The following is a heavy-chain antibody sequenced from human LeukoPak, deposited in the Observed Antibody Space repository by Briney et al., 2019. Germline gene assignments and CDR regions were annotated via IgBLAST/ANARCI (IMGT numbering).Heavy chain of an antibody. D-gene: IGHD3-3*01. J-gene: IGHJ5*02. CDR3: ARVGVSGYTDWFDP. CDR2: IIPIFGTA. V-gene: IGHV1-69*05. CDR1: GGTFSSYA. Sequence: SVKVSCKASGGTFSSYAISWVRQAPGQGLEWMGEIIPIFGTANYAQKFQGRVTITTDESTSTAYMELSSLRSEDTAVYYCARVGVSGYTDWFDPWGQGTLVTVSS.